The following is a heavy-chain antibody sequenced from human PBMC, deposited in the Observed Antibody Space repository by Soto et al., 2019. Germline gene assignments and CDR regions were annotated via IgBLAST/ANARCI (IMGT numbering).Heavy chain of an antibody. CDR3: ARDSYYYYYMDV. J-gene: IGHJ6*03. Sequence: GGSLRLSCAASGFTFSSYSMNWVRQAPGKGLEWVSYISSSSSTIYYADSVKGRFTISRDNAKNSLYLQMNSLRAEDTAVYYCARDSYYYYYMDVWGKGTTVTVSS. CDR2: ISSSSSTI. CDR1: GFTFSSYS. V-gene: IGHV3-48*01.